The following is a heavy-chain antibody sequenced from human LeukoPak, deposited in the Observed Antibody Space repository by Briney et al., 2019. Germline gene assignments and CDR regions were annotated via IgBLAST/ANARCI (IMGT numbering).Heavy chain of an antibody. Sequence: GGSPRLSCAASGFTVSSNYMSWVRQAPGKGLEWVSVIYSGGSTYYADSVKGRFTISRDNSKNTLYLQMNSLRAEDTAVYYCARDREQWLVRRFDYWGQGTLVTVSS. CDR1: GFTVSSNY. D-gene: IGHD6-19*01. V-gene: IGHV3-53*01. J-gene: IGHJ4*02. CDR3: ARDREQWLVRRFDY. CDR2: IYSGGST.